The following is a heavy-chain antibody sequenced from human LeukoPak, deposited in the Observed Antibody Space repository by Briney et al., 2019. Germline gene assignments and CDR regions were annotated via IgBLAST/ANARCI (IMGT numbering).Heavy chain of an antibody. J-gene: IGHJ4*02. CDR1: GFTFDDYA. V-gene: IGHV3-9*03. CDR3: AKGAAYDILTGYDYFDY. D-gene: IGHD3-9*01. Sequence: GGSLRLSCAAAGFTFDDYAMHWVRQAPGKGLEWVLGISWNSGSIDYADSVKGRFTISRDNAKNSLYLQMNSLRAEDMALYYCAKGAAYDILTGYDYFDYWGQGTLVTVSS. CDR2: ISWNSGSI.